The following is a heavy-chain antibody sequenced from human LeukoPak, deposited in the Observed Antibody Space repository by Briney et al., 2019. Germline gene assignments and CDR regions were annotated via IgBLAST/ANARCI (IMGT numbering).Heavy chain of an antibody. J-gene: IGHJ6*03. CDR3: ARVPVTYYFYYMDV. D-gene: IGHD4-11*01. CDR1: GGSFSGYY. CDR2: INHSGST. Sequence: SETLSLTCAVYGGSFSGYYWSWIRQPPGKGLEWIGEINHSGSTSCNPSLKSRVTISIDTSKNQFSLKVSSVTAADTAVYYCARVPVTYYFYYMDVWGKGTTVTVSS. V-gene: IGHV4-34*01.